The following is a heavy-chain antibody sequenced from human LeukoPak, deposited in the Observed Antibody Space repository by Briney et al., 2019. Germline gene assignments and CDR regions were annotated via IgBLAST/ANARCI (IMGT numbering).Heavy chain of an antibody. D-gene: IGHD6-13*01. Sequence: GGSLRLSCAASGFTFSDYYMSWIRQAPGKGLEWVSYISSSGSTIYYADSVKGRFTISRDNAKNSLYLQMNSLRAEDTAVYYCVRASSSWAYNWFDPWGQGTLVTVSS. CDR1: GFTFSDYY. CDR2: ISSSGSTI. CDR3: VRASSSWAYNWFDP. V-gene: IGHV3-11*01. J-gene: IGHJ5*02.